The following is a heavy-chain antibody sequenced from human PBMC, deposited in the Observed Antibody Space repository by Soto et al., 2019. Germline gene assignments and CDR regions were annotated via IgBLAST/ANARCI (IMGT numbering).Heavy chain of an antibody. D-gene: IGHD4-17*01. J-gene: IGHJ4*02. V-gene: IGHV1-69*01. CDR1: GGTFSSYA. Sequence: QVQLVQSGAEVKKPGSSVKVSCKASGGTFSSYAISWVRQAPGQGLEWMGGIIPIFGTANYAQKFQGRVTITAEEFTNTAYMEVGSLRSEDTAVYYCARDLGIRDYGDGRGNDYWGQGTVVTVSS. CDR2: IIPIFGTA. CDR3: ARDLGIRDYGDGRGNDY.